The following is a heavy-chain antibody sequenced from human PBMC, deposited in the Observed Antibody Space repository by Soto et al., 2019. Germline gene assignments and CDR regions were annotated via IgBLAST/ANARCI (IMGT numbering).Heavy chain of an antibody. CDR3: ARLRSLPSTINFHKHLAY. CDR1: GYNFNNNW. V-gene: IGHV5-10-1*01. Sequence: PGESLKISCTASGYNFNNNWIGWVRQTPGKGLEWMGRIEPSDSYIDYSPSFKGHVTISSDKSIKTVYLQWSSLKASDTAMYYCARLRSLPSTINFHKHLAYWGQGSMVTVSS. D-gene: IGHD1-20*01. CDR2: IEPSDSYI. J-gene: IGHJ4*02.